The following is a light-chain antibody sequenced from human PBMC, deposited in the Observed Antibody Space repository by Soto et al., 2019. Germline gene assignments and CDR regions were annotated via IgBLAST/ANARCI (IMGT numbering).Light chain of an antibody. J-gene: IGKJ1*01. Sequence: AIQMTQSPSSLSASVGDRVTITCRASQGIRNDLGWYQQKPGKAPKLLIYAASSLQSGVPSRFSGSGSGTDFTLTISSLQPEAFATYYCLQDYNYPTWTFGQGTKVEIK. CDR1: QGIRND. CDR2: AAS. CDR3: LQDYNYPTWT. V-gene: IGKV1-6*01.